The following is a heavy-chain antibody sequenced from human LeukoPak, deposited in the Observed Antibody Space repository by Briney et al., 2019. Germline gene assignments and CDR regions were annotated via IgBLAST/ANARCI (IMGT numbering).Heavy chain of an antibody. V-gene: IGHV3-15*01. D-gene: IGHD2-2*02. CDR2: IKSKTDGGTT. J-gene: IGHJ6*03. CDR3: TVSPCSSTSCYKFYYYYMDV. Sequence: PGGSLRLSCAASGFTFSNAWMSWVRQAPGKGLEWVGRIKSKTDGGTTDYAAPVKGRFTISRDDSKNTLYLQMNSLKTEDTAVYYCTVSPCSSTSCYKFYYYYMDVWGKGTTVTVSS. CDR1: GFTFSNAW.